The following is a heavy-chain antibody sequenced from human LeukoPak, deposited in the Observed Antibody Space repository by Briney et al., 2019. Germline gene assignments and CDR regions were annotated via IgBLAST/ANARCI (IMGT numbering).Heavy chain of an antibody. CDR3: ASSGDPYYYYYMDV. CDR1: GYTFTGYY. D-gene: IGHD7-27*01. J-gene: IGHJ6*03. Sequence: ASVKVSCKASGYTFTGYYMHWVRQAPGQGLEWMGWINPNSGGTNYAKKFKVRVTMNRDTSISSAYMELSRLRSDDTAVYYCASSGDPYYYYYMDVWGKGTTVTVSS. CDR2: INPNSGGT. V-gene: IGHV1-2*02.